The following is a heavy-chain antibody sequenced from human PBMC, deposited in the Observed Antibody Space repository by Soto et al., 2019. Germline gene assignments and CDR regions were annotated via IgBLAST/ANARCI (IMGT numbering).Heavy chain of an antibody. CDR1: GFTFSSYG. J-gene: IGHJ4*02. V-gene: IGHV3-23*01. Sequence: EVQLLESGGGLVPPGGSLRLSCAASGFTFSSYGMTWVRQAPGKGLEWVSFSSATGAGTYYADSVKGRFTISRDNSKNTLYLQMTSLRADDTAVYYCAKDRRAGGNYGFYADFWGQGALVIVSS. D-gene: IGHD1-7*01. CDR3: AKDRRAGGNYGFYADF. CDR2: SSATGAGT.